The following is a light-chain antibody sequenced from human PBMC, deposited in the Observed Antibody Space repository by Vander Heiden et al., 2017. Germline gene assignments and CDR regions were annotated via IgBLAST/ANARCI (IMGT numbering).Light chain of an antibody. J-gene: IGKJ5*01. V-gene: IGKV4-1*01. CDR2: WAS. Sequence: DLVVTQSSDSLGVSMGERATINDKTSQSVWSNSNNKKCLSWYQQKPGKAPRLLIYWASTRESGVPDRFSGSGSGTDFTLSISSLQAEDVAIYYCQQYYSSHITFGQGTRLEIK. CDR3: QQYYSSHIT. CDR1: QSVWSNSNNKKC.